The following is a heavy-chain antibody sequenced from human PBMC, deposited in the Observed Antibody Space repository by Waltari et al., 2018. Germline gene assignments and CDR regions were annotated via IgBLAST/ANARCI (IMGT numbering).Heavy chain of an antibody. CDR1: GGSVSSGLHY. J-gene: IGHJ6*03. CDR3: ARVVKYYDSFGFPSDYMDV. Sequence: QVQLRESGPGLVKPSQTLSLTCSVSGGSVSSGLHYWSWIRQSAGKGVEWIGYIYHSGTTYYSPSLRGRLTLSVDTSSYQSSLKLTSVTAADTAVYYCARVVKYYDSFGFPSDYMDVWGKGTTVIVSS. CDR2: IYHSGTT. V-gene: IGHV4-30-4*08. D-gene: IGHD3-22*01.